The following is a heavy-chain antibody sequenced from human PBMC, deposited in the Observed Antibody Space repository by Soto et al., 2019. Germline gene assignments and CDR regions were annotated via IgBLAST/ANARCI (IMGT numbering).Heavy chain of an antibody. CDR1: GFTFSSYG. CDR2: IWNDGSNK. D-gene: IGHD5-12*01. Sequence: PGGSLRLSCAASGFTFSSYGTHWVRQAPGKGREWLAIIWNDGSNKFYAGSVQGRFTISRDNSKNTVYLQMNTLSAEDTAVYYCARALFPDVDIYAMDVWGQGTTVTVSS. CDR3: ARALFPDVDIYAMDV. J-gene: IGHJ6*02. V-gene: IGHV3-33*08.